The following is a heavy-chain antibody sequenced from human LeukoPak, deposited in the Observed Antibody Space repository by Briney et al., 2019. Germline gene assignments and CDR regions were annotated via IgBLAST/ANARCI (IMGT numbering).Heavy chain of an antibody. J-gene: IGHJ6*03. Sequence: TGGSLRLSCAASGFTFSNYAMTWVRQAPGKGLEWVSVIYSGGRTSYADSVKGRFTISRDNSKNTLYLQMNSLRAEDTAVYYCARVYCGSGSLHYYYYYMDVWGKGTTVTISS. CDR3: ARVYCGSGSLHYYYYYMDV. CDR1: GFTFSNYA. CDR2: IYSGGRT. V-gene: IGHV3-53*01. D-gene: IGHD3-10*01.